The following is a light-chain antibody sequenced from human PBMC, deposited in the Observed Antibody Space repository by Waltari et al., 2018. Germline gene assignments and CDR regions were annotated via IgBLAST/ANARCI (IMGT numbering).Light chain of an antibody. CDR3: AAWDDSLNGHWV. CDR2: YDD. J-gene: IGLJ3*02. Sequence: QSVLTQPPSVSEAPRQRVTISCSGSSSNIGHNAVNWYQQLPGKAPKLLIYYDDLLPAGCSDRFAGSKSVTSASLAISGLQAEDEADYYCAAWDDSLNGHWVFGGGTKLTVL. V-gene: IGLV1-36*01. CDR1: SSNIGHNA.